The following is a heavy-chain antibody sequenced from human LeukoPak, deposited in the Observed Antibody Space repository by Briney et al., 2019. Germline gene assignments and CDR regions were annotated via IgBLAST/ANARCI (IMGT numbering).Heavy chain of an antibody. J-gene: IGHJ4*02. V-gene: IGHV1-2*06. CDR2: LNPNSGGA. CDR3: ASRGVNDYGNAIDY. Sequence: ASVKVSCKASGYTFTGHYIHWVRQAPGQGLEWMGRLNPNSGGANYAHKFQARVTMTGDTSITTAYMELSGLISDDTAVYYCASRGVNDYGNAIDYWGQGTLVTVSS. CDR1: GYTFTGHY. D-gene: IGHD4-11*01.